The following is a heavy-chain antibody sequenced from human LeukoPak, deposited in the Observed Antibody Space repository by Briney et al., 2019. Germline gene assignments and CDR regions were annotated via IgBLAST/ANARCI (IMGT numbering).Heavy chain of an antibody. CDR2: ISGCGGST. D-gene: IGHD3-9*01. V-gene: IGHV3-23*01. CDR1: GFTFSSYA. Sequence: GGSLRLSCAASGFTFSSYAMSWVRQAPGKGLEWVSAISGCGGSTYYADSVKGRFTISRDNSKNTLYLQMNSLRAEDTAVYYCAKDNSDIGFGLYFDYWGQGTLVTVSS. J-gene: IGHJ4*02. CDR3: AKDNSDIGFGLYFDY.